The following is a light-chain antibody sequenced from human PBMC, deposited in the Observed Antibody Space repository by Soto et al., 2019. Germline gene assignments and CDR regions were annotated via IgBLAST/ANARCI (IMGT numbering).Light chain of an antibody. CDR3: ISYTSSSTLV. J-gene: IGLJ2*01. CDR2: EVS. V-gene: IGLV2-14*01. Sequence: QSALTQPASVSGSPGQSITISCTGTSSDVGGYNYVSWYQHHPGKAPKLMISEVSNRPSGVSNRFSGSKSGNTASLTITGLKAEDEADYYCISYTSSSTLVFGGGTKLTVL. CDR1: SSDVGGYNY.